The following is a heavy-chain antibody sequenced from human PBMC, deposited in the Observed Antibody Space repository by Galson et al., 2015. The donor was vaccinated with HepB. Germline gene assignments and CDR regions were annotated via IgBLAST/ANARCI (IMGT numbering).Heavy chain of an antibody. CDR2: IYTSGST. V-gene: IGHV4-4*07. D-gene: IGHD1-26*01. J-gene: IGHJ6*03. Sequence: ETLSLACTVSGGSISGYYWTWIRRPAGKGLEWIGRIYTSGSTNYNPSLKSRVTMSVDTSKNQFSLKVGSVTAADTAVYYCARTRQQLLRTLTNYYSYYYMDVWGKGTTVTVSS. CDR1: GGSISGYY. CDR3: ARTRQQLLRTLTNYYSYYYMDV.